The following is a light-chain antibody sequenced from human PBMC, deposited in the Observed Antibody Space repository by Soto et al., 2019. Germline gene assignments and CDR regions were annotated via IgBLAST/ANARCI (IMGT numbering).Light chain of an antibody. CDR3: LQLYNYPRT. CDR2: AAS. J-gene: IGKJ1*01. Sequence: AIQMTQSPSSLSASVGDRVTITCRASQAIRSDLAWYQQKPGMAPKFLIFAASNLQRGVPARFSGSGSGTDFTLTISSLQPEDFATYYCLQLYNYPRTFGQGTKV. V-gene: IGKV1-6*01. CDR1: QAIRSD.